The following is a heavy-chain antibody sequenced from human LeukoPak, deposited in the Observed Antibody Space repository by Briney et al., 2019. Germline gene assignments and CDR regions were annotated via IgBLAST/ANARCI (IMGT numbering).Heavy chain of an antibody. Sequence: PGGSLRLSCAASGFTFSSYGMSWVRQAPGKGLEWVSAISGSGGSTYYADSVKGRFTISRDNSKNTLYLQMNSLRAEDTAVYYCAKGVAAAGAYYFDYWGRGTLVTVSS. D-gene: IGHD6-13*01. CDR3: AKGVAAAGAYYFDY. V-gene: IGHV3-23*01. CDR2: ISGSGGST. CDR1: GFTFSSYG. J-gene: IGHJ4*02.